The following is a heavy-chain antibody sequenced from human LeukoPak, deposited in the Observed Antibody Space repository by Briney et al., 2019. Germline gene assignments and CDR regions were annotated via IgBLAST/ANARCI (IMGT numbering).Heavy chain of an antibody. D-gene: IGHD6-19*01. V-gene: IGHV4-59*01. CDR3: ARSGWYVGYYYMDV. CDR1: GGSISSYY. J-gene: IGHJ6*03. CDR2: IYYSGST. Sequence: SETLSLTCTVSGGSISSYYWSWLRQPPGKGLEWIGYIYYSGSTNYNPSLKSRVTISVDTSKNQFSLKLSSVTAADTAVYYCARSGWYVGYYYMDVWGKGTTVTISS.